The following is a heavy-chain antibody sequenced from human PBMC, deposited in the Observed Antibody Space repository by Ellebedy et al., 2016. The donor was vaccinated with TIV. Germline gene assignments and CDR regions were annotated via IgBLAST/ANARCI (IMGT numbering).Heavy chain of an antibody. D-gene: IGHD2-21*02. CDR3: ARDLKVVTAIRECYYYYGMDV. J-gene: IGHJ6*02. CDR1: GFTFSSYW. Sequence: GESLKISXAASGFTFSSYWMSWVRQAPGKGLEWVANIKQDGSEKYYVDSVKGRFTISRDNAKNSLYLQMNSLRAEDTAVYYCARDLKVVTAIRECYYYYGMDVWGQGTTVTVSS. V-gene: IGHV3-7*01. CDR2: IKQDGSEK.